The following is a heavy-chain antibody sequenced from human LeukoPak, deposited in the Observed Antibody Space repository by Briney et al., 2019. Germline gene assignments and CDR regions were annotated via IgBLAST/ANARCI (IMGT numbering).Heavy chain of an antibody. CDR1: GFTFSSYA. Sequence: SGGSLRLSCAASGFTFSSYAMSWVRQAPGKGLEWVSAISGSGGSTYYADSVKGRFTISRDNSKSTLYLQMNSLRAEDTAVYYCAKRYDSSGYYPPDAFDIWGQGTMVTVSS. V-gene: IGHV3-23*01. J-gene: IGHJ3*02. CDR3: AKRYDSSGYYPPDAFDI. D-gene: IGHD3-22*01. CDR2: ISGSGGST.